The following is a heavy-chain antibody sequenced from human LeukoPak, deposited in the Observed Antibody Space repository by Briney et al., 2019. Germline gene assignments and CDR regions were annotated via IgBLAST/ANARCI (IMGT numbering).Heavy chain of an antibody. CDR3: ARTIGYSSGYPTDGTNY. V-gene: IGHV3-20*04. CDR2: INWNGGST. Sequence: GGSLRLSCAASGFTFDDYGMSWVRQAPGKGLEWVSGINWNGGSTGYADSVKGRFTISRDNAKNSLYLQMNSLRAEDTAVYYCARTIGYSSGYPTDGTNYWGQGTLVTVSS. D-gene: IGHD6-19*01. J-gene: IGHJ4*02. CDR1: GFTFDDYG.